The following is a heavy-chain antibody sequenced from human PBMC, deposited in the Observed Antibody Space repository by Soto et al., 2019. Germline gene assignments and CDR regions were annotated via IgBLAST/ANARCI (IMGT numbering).Heavy chain of an antibody. V-gene: IGHV3-30*18. J-gene: IGHJ4*02. CDR3: AKGGRQWLVTSDFNY. Sequence: TGGSLRLSCAASGFTFSSYGMHWVRQAPGKGLEWVAVISYDGSNKYYADSVKGRFTISRDNSKNTVSLEMTSLRAEDTAVYYCAKGGRQWLVTSDFNYWGQGALVTVSS. CDR1: GFTFSSYG. D-gene: IGHD6-19*01. CDR2: ISYDGSNK.